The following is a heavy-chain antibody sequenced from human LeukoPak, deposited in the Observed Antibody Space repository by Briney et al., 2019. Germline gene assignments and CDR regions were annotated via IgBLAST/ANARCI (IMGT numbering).Heavy chain of an antibody. Sequence: PSETLSLTCTVSGGSISSYYWSWLRQPAGKGLEWVGRIYNSGSTNYNPSLKSRVTMSVDTSKNQSSLKLSSVTAADTAVDYCARDRRYCSGGSCYSIFDYWGQGTLVTVSS. J-gene: IGHJ4*02. CDR1: GGSISSYY. D-gene: IGHD2-15*01. CDR2: IYNSGST. V-gene: IGHV4-4*07. CDR3: ARDRRYCSGGSCYSIFDY.